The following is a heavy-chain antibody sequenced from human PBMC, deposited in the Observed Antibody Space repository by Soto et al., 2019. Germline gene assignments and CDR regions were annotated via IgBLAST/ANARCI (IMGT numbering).Heavy chain of an antibody. CDR2: MNPNSGNT. D-gene: IGHD3-22*01. CDR3: ARADYYDRSGYLLPCGY. CDR1: GYTFTSYD. J-gene: IGHJ4*02. Sequence: QVQLVQSGAEVKKPGASVKVSCKASGYTFTSYDINWVRQATGQGLEWMGWMNPNSGNTGYAQKFQGRVTMTRNTSTRTAYMELSSLRSEDTAVYYCARADYYDRSGYLLPCGYWGQGTLVTVSS. V-gene: IGHV1-8*01.